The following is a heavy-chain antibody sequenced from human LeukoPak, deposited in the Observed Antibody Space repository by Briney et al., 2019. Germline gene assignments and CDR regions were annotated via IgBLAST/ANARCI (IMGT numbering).Heavy chain of an antibody. CDR1: GGSISSGGYY. CDR2: IYYSGST. CDR3: ARLPGGCSGGSCYSHHYFDY. J-gene: IGHJ4*02. D-gene: IGHD2-15*01. V-gene: IGHV4-31*03. Sequence: PSETLSLTCTVSGGSISSGGYYWSWIRQHPGKGLEWIGYIYYSGSTYYNPSLKSRVTISVDTSKNQFSLKLSSVTAADTAVYYCARLPGGCSGGSCYSHHYFDYWGQGTLVTVSS.